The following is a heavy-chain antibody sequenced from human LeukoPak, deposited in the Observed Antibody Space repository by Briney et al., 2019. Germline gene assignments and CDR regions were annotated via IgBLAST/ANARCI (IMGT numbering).Heavy chain of an antibody. V-gene: IGHV4-59*01. CDR3: ARGREGPWVQSGTHSLYFDN. CDR1: GGSLISYY. J-gene: IGHJ4*02. CDR2: VYYDGRT. D-gene: IGHD3-10*01. Sequence: SETLSLTCTVSGGSLISYYWSWIRQTPGKGLEWLGYVYYDGRTNYNPSVESRITMSRDMSKSQFSLKLSSVTAADTAVYYCARGREGPWVQSGTHSLYFDNWGQRTLVSVSS.